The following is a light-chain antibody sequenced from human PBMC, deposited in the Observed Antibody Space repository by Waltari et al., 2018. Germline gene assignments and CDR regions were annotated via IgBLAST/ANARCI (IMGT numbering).Light chain of an antibody. Sequence: EIVMTHSPATLSVSPGERPTLSCRASQSVSSNLAWYQKKPGQAPRLLIYGASTRATGIPARCSGSGSGTEYTLSISSLQSEDFAVYYCQQYNNWPPWTFGQGTKVEIK. V-gene: IGKV3-15*01. CDR1: QSVSSN. CDR2: GAS. J-gene: IGKJ1*01. CDR3: QQYNNWPPWT.